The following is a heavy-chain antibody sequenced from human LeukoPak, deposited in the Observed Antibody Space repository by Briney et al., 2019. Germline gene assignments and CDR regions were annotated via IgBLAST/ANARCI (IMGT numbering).Heavy chain of an antibody. V-gene: IGHV3-48*03. CDR2: ITSGGSII. CDR3: ARHGSSGWYKDY. J-gene: IGHJ4*02. Sequence: GGSLRLSCAASGFSFSGYEMNRVRQAPGKGLEWVSYITSGGSIIYYADSVKGRFTISRDNAKNSLYLQMNSLRADDTAIYYCARHGSSGWYKDYWGQGTLVTVSS. D-gene: IGHD6-19*01. CDR1: GFSFSGYE.